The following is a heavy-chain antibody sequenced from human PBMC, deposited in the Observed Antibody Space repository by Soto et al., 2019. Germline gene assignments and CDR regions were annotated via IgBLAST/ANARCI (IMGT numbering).Heavy chain of an antibody. CDR1: GGSISVYY. D-gene: IGHD1-26*01. CDR2: IYDSGSP. J-gene: IGHJ4*02. V-gene: IGHV4-59*01. Sequence: SETLSLTCTISGGSISVYYWSWIRQPPGQALEWIGYIYDSGSPYYNPSLRSRVIIPADTSKNQISLKLTSATAADTAVYYCARGVGSSPPRYWGRGTLVT. CDR3: ARGVGSSPPRY.